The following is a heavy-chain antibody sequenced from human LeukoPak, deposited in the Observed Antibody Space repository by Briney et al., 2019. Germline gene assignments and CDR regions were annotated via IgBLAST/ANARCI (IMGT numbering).Heavy chain of an antibody. D-gene: IGHD4-23*01. CDR3: AREQRLRWTDY. J-gene: IGHJ4*02. Sequence: GGSLRLSCAASGFTFSDYYMRWIRQAPGKGLEWLSYISSSGTTIQYADSVKGRFTISRDNSKNSLYLQMNSLRAEDTAVYYCAREQRLRWTDYWGQGTLVTVSS. CDR1: GFTFSDYY. CDR2: ISSSGTTI. V-gene: IGHV3-11*01.